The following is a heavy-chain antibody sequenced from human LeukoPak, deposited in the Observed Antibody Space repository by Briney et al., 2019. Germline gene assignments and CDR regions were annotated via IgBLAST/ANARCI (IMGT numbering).Heavy chain of an antibody. CDR1: GGSISTGSYY. Sequence: PSNTLSLTSTVSGGSISTGSYYWGWIRQPPGKGLEWIGSISESGRTYYNPSLKSRVNISVDTSKKHFSMKLSSVTAADTAVYYCARHCAGDICAAYYFYYYMDVWGKGTAVTVSS. CDR2: ISESGRT. CDR3: ARHCAGDICAAYYFYYYMDV. J-gene: IGHJ6*03. V-gene: IGHV4-39*02. D-gene: IGHD2-8*02.